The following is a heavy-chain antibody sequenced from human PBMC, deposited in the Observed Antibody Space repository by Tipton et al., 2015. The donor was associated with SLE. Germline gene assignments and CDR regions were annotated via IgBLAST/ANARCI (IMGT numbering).Heavy chain of an antibody. V-gene: IGHV4-34*01. J-gene: IGHJ6*02. CDR1: GGSFGDDY. D-gene: IGHD1-26*01. Sequence: TLSLTCAVYGGSFGDDYWSWIRQPPGKGLEWIGEINHSGGTNDNPSLKSRVTISVDTSKNQFSLKLSSVTAADTGVYFCARDQAISLGYGMDVWGQGTTVAVSS. CDR3: ARDQAISLGYGMDV. CDR2: INHSGGT.